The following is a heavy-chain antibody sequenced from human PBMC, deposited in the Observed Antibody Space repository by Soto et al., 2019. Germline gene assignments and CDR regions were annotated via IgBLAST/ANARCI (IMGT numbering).Heavy chain of an antibody. J-gene: IGHJ6*02. CDR3: AREESIVVVPAARTAGRYGMDV. V-gene: IGHV4-30-4*01. D-gene: IGHD2-2*01. CDR1: GGSISSGDYY. Sequence: SETLSLTCTVSGGSISSGDYYWSWIRQPPGKGLEWIGYIYYSGSTYYNPSLKSRVTISVDTSKNQFSLKLSSVTAADMAVYYCAREESIVVVPAARTAGRYGMDVWGQGTTVTVSS. CDR2: IYYSGST.